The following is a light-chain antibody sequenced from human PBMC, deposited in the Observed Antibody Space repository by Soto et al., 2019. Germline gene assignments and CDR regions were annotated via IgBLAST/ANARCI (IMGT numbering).Light chain of an antibody. V-gene: IGLV2-8*01. CDR1: SSDVGANNY. CDR2: EVT. CDR3: SSYAGANRV. J-gene: IGLJ1*01. Sequence: QSALTQPPSASGSPGQSVTISCTGTSSDVGANNYVSWYQQHPGKAPKLMIYEVTKRPSGVPDRCSGSKSGNTASLTVSGIQAEDEADYYCSSYAGANRVFGTGTKLTVL.